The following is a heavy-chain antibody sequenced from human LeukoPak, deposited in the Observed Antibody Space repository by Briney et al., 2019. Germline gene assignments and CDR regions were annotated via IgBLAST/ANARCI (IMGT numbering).Heavy chain of an antibody. V-gene: IGHV3-30*02. CDR3: AKVDAAGLDY. CDR2: IQYDGSNK. Sequence: PGGSLRLSCAASGFTFSSYGMHWVRQAPGKGLEWVTFIQYDGSNKYYADLVKGRFTISRDNSKNTLYLQMDSLRAEDTAVYYCAKVDAAGLDYWGQGTLVTVSS. J-gene: IGHJ4*02. D-gene: IGHD6-13*01. CDR1: GFTFSSYG.